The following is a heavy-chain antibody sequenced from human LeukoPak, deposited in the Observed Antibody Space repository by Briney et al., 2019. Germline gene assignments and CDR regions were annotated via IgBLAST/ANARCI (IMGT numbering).Heavy chain of an antibody. CDR2: INPSGGST. J-gene: IGHJ4*02. Sequence: GASVKVSFTASGYTFTSYYVHWVRQAPGQGLEWMGIINPSGGSTNYAQKFQGRVTMTRDTSTSTVYMELSSLRSEDTAVYYCARAYADFDYWGQGTLVTVSS. V-gene: IGHV1-46*01. D-gene: IGHD3-16*01. CDR1: GYTFTSYY. CDR3: ARAYADFDY.